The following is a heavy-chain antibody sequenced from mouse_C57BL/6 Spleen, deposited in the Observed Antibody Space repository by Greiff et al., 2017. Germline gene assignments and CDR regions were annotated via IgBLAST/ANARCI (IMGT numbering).Heavy chain of an antibody. D-gene: IGHD1-1*01. CDR1: GYTFTSYW. V-gene: IGHV1-53*01. CDR2: INPSNGGT. CDR3: ARRIHYYGSSPYAMDY. Sequence: QVQLQQPGTELVKPGASVKLSCKASGYTFTSYWMHWVKQRPGQGLEWIGNINPSNGGTNYNEKFKSKATLTVDKSSSTAYMQLSSLTSEDSAVYYCARRIHYYGSSPYAMDYWGQGTSVTVSS. J-gene: IGHJ4*01.